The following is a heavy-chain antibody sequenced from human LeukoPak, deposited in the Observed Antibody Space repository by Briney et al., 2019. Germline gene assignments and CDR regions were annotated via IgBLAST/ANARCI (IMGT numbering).Heavy chain of an antibody. CDR1: GYTFSSYG. J-gene: IGHJ6*02. V-gene: IGHV1-18*01. CDR2: INPQKRDT. Sequence: SVKVSCKASGYTFSSYGINWVRLAPGRGPEWMASINPQKRDTHYAQNFQGRVTVTAGTSTNTAYMELRSLRSDDTAIYYCARRKYGADYNGMDVWGQGTTVTVSS. D-gene: IGHD4/OR15-4a*01. CDR3: ARRKYGADYNGMDV.